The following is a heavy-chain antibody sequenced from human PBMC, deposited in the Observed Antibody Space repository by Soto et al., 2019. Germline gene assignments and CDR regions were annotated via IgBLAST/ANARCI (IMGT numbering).Heavy chain of an antibody. CDR3: AKDRSSGSPYYGMDF. J-gene: IGHJ6*02. CDR2: FKWNSGDV. V-gene: IGHV3-9*01. D-gene: IGHD3-10*01. CDR1: GFTFGDYA. Sequence: LRLSCAASGFTFGDYAMHWVRQVPGKGLEWVPGFKWNSGDVGYADSVKGRFTISRDNARNSLYLQMNSLRPEDTAVYYCAKDRSSGSPYYGMDFWGQGTMVTVSS.